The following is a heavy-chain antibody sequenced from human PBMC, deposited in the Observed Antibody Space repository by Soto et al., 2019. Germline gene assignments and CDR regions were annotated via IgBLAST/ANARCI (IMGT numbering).Heavy chain of an antibody. Sequence: GGSLRLSCATSEFSFRSYWITWVRQAPWKGLEWVALINEDGSQKYYVGSVKGRFIISRDNAKESVYMQMDSLRAGDTAVYFCAPVGSYAWDFDHWGQGTLVPVYS. CDR1: EFSFRSYW. J-gene: IGHJ4*02. V-gene: IGHV3-7*01. D-gene: IGHD3-16*01. CDR3: APVGSYAWDFDH. CDR2: INEDGSQK.